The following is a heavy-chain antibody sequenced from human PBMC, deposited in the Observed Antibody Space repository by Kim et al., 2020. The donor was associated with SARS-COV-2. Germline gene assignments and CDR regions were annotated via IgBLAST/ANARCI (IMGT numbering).Heavy chain of an antibody. D-gene: IGHD1-26*01. CDR1: GYTFTGYY. CDR2: INPNSGGT. V-gene: IGHV1-2*02. Sequence: ASVKVSCKASGYTFTGYYMHWVRQAPGQGREWMGWINPNSGGTNYAQKFQGRVTMTRDTSISTAYMELSRLRSDDTAVYYCASEGYSGSSNWFDPWGQGTLVTVSS. CDR3: ASEGYSGSSNWFDP. J-gene: IGHJ5*02.